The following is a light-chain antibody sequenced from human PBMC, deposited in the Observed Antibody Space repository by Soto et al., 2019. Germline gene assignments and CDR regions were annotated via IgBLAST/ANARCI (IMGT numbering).Light chain of an antibody. V-gene: IGKV3-20*01. CDR2: GAS. J-gene: IGKJ1*01. CDR3: QQYGSSPWT. Sequence: EIVLTQSPGTLSLSPGERATLFCRASQSDSNSDLAWYQQKPGQAPRLLIYGASSRATGIPDRFSGSGSGTDFTLTINRLEPDDFAVYYCQQYGSSPWTFGQGTKVETK. CDR1: QSDSNSD.